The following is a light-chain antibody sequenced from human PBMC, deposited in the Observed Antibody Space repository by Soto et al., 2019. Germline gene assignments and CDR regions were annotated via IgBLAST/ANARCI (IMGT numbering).Light chain of an antibody. Sequence: DVHMTLSPSSLSASVGHRVTLTCRASQSISNYLNWYQQKEGMAPKLLIYAATTLQRGVPSRFSGSRYGTDFNLTITSLQTEDFAIYFCQQSYNIPPTFGQGTRLEIK. V-gene: IGKV1-39*01. CDR1: QSISNY. J-gene: IGKJ5*01. CDR2: AAT. CDR3: QQSYNIPPT.